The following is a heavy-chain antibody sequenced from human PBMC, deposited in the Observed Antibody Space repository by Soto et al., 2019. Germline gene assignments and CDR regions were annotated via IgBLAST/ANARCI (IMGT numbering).Heavy chain of an antibody. CDR1: GFTFTSSA. Sequence: QMQLVQSGPEVKKPGTSVKVSCKASGFTFTSSAMQWVRQARGQRLEWIGWIVVGSGNTNYAQKFQERVTITRDMSIXTAYMELSSLRSEDTAVYYCAADRLYPSLEYGMDVWGQGTTVTVSS. D-gene: IGHD3-10*01. J-gene: IGHJ6*02. V-gene: IGHV1-58*02. CDR3: AADRLYPSLEYGMDV. CDR2: IVVGSGNT.